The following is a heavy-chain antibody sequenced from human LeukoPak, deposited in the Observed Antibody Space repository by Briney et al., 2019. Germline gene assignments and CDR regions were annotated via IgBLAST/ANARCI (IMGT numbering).Heavy chain of an antibody. D-gene: IGHD3-22*01. V-gene: IGHV4-30-4*01. CDR3: ARHATVYDSSGRYFDY. CDR1: GGSISSGDYY. Sequence: SEALCLTCSVSGGSISSGDYYWTWIRQPPGKGLEWIGYISHSGSTYYSPSLKSRVTISVDSSKKQFSLNLSSVTAADTAVYYCARHATVYDSSGRYFDYWGQGTLVTVSS. CDR2: ISHSGST. J-gene: IGHJ4*02.